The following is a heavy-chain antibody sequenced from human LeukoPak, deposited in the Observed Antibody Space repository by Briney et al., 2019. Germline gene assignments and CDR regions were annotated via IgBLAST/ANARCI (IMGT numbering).Heavy chain of an antibody. Sequence: SVTVSCKASGGTFSSYAISWVRPAPGQGLEWMGGIIPIFGTANYAQKFQGRVTITTDESTSTAYMELSSLRSEDTAVYYCARALGRDYYYYMDVWGKGTTVTVSS. V-gene: IGHV1-69*05. D-gene: IGHD5-24*01. CDR2: IIPIFGTA. CDR3: ARALGRDYYYYMDV. CDR1: GGTFSSYA. J-gene: IGHJ6*03.